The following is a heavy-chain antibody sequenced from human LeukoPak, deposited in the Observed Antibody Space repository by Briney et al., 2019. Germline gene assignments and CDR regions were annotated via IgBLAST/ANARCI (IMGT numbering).Heavy chain of an antibody. V-gene: IGHV3-7*01. J-gene: IGHJ4*02. CDR1: GFTVSRNY. D-gene: IGHD2-2*01. CDR2: INQDGSEK. Sequence: GGSLRLSCAASGFTVSRNYMSWVRQAPGQGLEWVANINQDGSEKYYLDSAKGRFTISRDNARNSLYLQVNSLRAEDTAVYYCARGGTSGYSSTRHFWGGNYYFDYWGQGSLATVSS. CDR3: ARGGTSGYSSTRHFWGGNYYFDY.